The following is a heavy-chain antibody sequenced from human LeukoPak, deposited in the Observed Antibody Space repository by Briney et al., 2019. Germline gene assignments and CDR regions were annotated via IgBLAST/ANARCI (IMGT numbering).Heavy chain of an antibody. CDR2: IYYSGST. CDR1: GGSISSGGYY. V-gene: IGHV4-31*03. D-gene: IGHD3-10*01. CDR3: ARGDTMVLDY. Sequence: PLETLSLTCTVSGGSISSGGYYWSWIRQHPGKGLEWIGYIYYSGSTYYNTSLKSRVTISVDTSKNQFSLKLSSVTAADTAVYYCARGDTMVLDYWGQGTLVTVSS. J-gene: IGHJ4*02.